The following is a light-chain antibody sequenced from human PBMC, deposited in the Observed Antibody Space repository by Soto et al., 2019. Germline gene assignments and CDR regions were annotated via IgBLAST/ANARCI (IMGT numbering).Light chain of an antibody. Sequence: DVQMTQSPSTLSAAVGDRVTFTCRASQSIRRWLAWYQQKPGEAPKLLIYDVSNLESGVPSRFSGSGSGTEFTLTISSLQPDDFATYYCQHYNTYPWTFGQGTKVDSK. J-gene: IGKJ1*01. CDR1: QSIRRW. CDR2: DVS. V-gene: IGKV1-5*01. CDR3: QHYNTYPWT.